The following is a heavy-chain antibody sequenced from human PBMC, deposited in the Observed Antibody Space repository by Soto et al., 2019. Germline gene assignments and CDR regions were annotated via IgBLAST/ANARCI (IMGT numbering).Heavy chain of an antibody. CDR3: VKGHSDSYYYFDY. CDR2: IDTDGGGT. V-gene: IGHV3-74*01. CDR1: GFTLGSHR. J-gene: IGHJ4*02. Sequence: GGSLRLSCAASGFTLGSHRIHWVRQPPGKGLEWVSRIDTDGGGTSYADSVKGRFTISTDNAKNTVYLQMNSLRVEDTAVYYCVKGHSDSYYYFDYWCQGTLVTVSS. D-gene: IGHD3-22*01.